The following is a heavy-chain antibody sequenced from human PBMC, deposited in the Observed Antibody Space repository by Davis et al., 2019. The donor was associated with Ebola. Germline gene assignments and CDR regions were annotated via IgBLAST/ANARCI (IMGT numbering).Heavy chain of an antibody. Sequence: GESLKISCAASGFTVSSNYMSWVRQAPGKGLEWVSVIYSGGSTYYADSVKGRFTISRHNSKNTLYLQMNSLRAEDTAVYYCAKGKRELRTEPIDYWGQGTLVTVSS. CDR3: AKGKRELRTEPIDY. D-gene: IGHD3-10*01. J-gene: IGHJ4*02. V-gene: IGHV3-53*04. CDR2: IYSGGST. CDR1: GFTVSSNY.